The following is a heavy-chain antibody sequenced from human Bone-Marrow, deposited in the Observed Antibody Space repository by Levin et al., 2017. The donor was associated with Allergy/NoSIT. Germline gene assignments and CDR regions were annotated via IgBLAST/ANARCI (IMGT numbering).Heavy chain of an antibody. V-gene: IGHV4-59*01. J-gene: IGHJ6*02. CDR2: IYYSGST. CDR1: GDSISRYY. CDR3: ARDAQTSPTRNYGMDV. Sequence: SQILSLTCTVSGDSISRYYWSWIRQPPGKGLEWIGYIYYSGSTNYNPSLKSRVTISVDTSKNQFSLDLNFVTAADTAVYYCARDAQTSPTRNYGMDVWGQGTTVTVSS.